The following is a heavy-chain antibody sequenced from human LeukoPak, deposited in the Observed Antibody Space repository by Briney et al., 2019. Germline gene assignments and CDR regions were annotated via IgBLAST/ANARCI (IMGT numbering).Heavy chain of an antibody. J-gene: IGHJ3*02. CDR1: GFTFSSYA. CDR3: AREKGTLIRAMAFEM. V-gene: IGHV3-20*04. CDR2: INWNGSGA. Sequence: GGSLRLSCAASGFTFSSYAMSWVRQAPGKGLEWVSGINWNGSGAGYADFAKGRFTISRDNAQNSLYLQINSLRAEDTAVYYCAREKGTLIRAMAFEMWGQGTTVTVSS. D-gene: IGHD3-10*01.